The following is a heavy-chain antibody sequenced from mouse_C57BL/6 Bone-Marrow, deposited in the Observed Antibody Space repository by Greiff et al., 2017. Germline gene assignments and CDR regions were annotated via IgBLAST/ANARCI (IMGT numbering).Heavy chain of an antibody. CDR1: GYTFTSYW. V-gene: IGHV1-69*01. J-gene: IGHJ3*01. D-gene: IGHD3-2*02. CDR2: IDPSDSYT. CDR3: ARKSAQATSFAY. Sequence: QVQLQQPGAELVMPGASVKLSCKASGYTFTSYWMHWVKQRSGQGLEWIGEIDPSDSYTNYTQKFKGKSTLTVDKSSSTAYVQLSSLTSEDSAVYYCARKSAQATSFAYWGQGTLVTVSA.